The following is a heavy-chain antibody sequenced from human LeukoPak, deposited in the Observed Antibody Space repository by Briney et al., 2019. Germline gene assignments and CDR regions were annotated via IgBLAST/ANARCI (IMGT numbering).Heavy chain of an antibody. Sequence: GESLKISCQDSGNSFASHWIGWVRPMPGKGLEWMGIIYPGDSDTRYSPSFQGQVTISADKAISTAYLQWSSLKASDTAMYYCATSYDSSGYFYLYWGQGTLVTVSS. CDR2: IYPGDSDT. J-gene: IGHJ4*02. V-gene: IGHV5-51*01. D-gene: IGHD3-22*01. CDR3: ATSYDSSGYFYLY. CDR1: GNSFASHW.